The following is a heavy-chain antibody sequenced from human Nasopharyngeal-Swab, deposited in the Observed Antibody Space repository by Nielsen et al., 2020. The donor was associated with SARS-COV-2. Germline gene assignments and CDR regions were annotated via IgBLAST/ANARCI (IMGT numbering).Heavy chain of an antibody. CDR1: VGTFSNYA. V-gene: IGHV1-69*04. J-gene: IGHJ6*03. Sequence: SVKVSCKASVGTFSNYAISWVRQAPGQGLEWMGRTIPILGLANYAQKFLGRVTITADKSTNTAYMELSGLRSEDTAVYYCARDTPEDTTLVTAYYYYMDVWGKGTTVTVSS. CDR2: TIPILGLA. D-gene: IGHD5-18*01. CDR3: ARDTPEDTTLVTAYYYYMDV.